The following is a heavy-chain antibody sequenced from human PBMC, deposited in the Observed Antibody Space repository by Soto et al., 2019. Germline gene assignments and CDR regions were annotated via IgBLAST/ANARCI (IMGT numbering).Heavy chain of an antibody. D-gene: IGHD2-2*01. CDR2: ISGSGGST. Sequence: GGSLRLSCAASGFTFSSYAMSWVRQAPGKGLEWVSAISGSGGSTYYADSVKGRFTISRDNSKNTLYLQMNSLRAEDTAVYYCAKPFYCSSTSCYDPEGYWGQGTLVTVSS. CDR1: GFTFSSYA. J-gene: IGHJ4*02. V-gene: IGHV3-23*01. CDR3: AKPFYCSSTSCYDPEGY.